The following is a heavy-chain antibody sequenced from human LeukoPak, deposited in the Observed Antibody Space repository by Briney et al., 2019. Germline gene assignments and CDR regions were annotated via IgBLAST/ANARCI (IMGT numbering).Heavy chain of an antibody. V-gene: IGHV3-23*01. D-gene: IGHD3-16*01. CDR3: AKTPRGTDYYYYYYYMDV. CDR1: GFTFSSYW. Sequence: PGGSLRLSCAASGFTFSSYWMSWVRQAPGKGLEWVSAISGSGGSTYYADSVKDRFTISRDNSKNTLYLQMNSLRAEDTAVYYCAKTPRGTDYYYYYYYMDVWGKGTTVTISS. J-gene: IGHJ6*03. CDR2: ISGSGGST.